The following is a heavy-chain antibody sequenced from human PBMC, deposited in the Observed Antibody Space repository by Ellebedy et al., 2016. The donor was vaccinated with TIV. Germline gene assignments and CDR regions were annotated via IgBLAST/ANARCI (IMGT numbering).Heavy chain of an antibody. CDR2: MNPNSGNT. CDR1: GYTFTSYD. D-gene: IGHD5-24*01. J-gene: IGHJ4*02. CDR3: ARGLYLKRRQNEGMATTRLYYFDY. Sequence: ASVKVSCXASGYTFTSYDINWVRQATGQGLEWMGWMNPNSGNTGYAQKFQGRVTMTRNTSISTAYMELSSLRSEDTAVYYCARGLYLKRRQNEGMATTRLYYFDYWGQGTLVTVSS. V-gene: IGHV1-8*01.